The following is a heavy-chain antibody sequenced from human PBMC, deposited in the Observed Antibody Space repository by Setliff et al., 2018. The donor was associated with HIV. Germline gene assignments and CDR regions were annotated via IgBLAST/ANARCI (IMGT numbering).Heavy chain of an antibody. V-gene: IGHV3-21*04. Sequence: LRLSCAASGFTFSSYSMNWVRQAPGKGLEWVSSISSSSSYIYYADSVKGRFTITRDNSKNTLYLQMNSLRAEDTAVYYCAKTKMYGGNGPLDYWGQGTLVTVSS. D-gene: IGHD2-15*01. CDR1: GFTFSSYS. CDR2: ISSSSSYI. CDR3: AKTKMYGGNGPLDY. J-gene: IGHJ4*02.